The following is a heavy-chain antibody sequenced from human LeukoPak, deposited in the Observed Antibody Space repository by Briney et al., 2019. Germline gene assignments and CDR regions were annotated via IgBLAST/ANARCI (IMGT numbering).Heavy chain of an antibody. V-gene: IGHV4-4*07. CDR2: IYTSGST. J-gene: IGHJ5*02. Sequence: PSETLSLTCTVSGGSISSYYWSWIRQPAGKGLEWIGRIYTSGSTNYNPSLKSRVTMSVDTSKNQFSLKLSSVTAADTAVYYCARDSVLLWFGELLGRTDANWFDPWGQGTLVTVSS. CDR3: ARDSVLLWFGELLGRTDANWFDP. CDR1: GGSISSYY. D-gene: IGHD3-10*01.